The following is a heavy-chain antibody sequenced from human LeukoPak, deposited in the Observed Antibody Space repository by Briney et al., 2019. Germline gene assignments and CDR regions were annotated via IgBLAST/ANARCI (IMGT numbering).Heavy chain of an antibody. V-gene: IGHV3-23*01. CDR3: AKQVVVPAAIKLIPDYYYGMDV. CDR2: IGSSGGGI. D-gene: IGHD2-2*01. Sequence: GGSLRLSCAASGFTFSTYTMYWVRHPPGKRLEWVSIIGSSGGGIHYADSVKGRFTISRDNSKNTLYLQMNSLRAEDTAVYYCAKQVVVPAAIKLIPDYYYGMDVWGQGTTVTVSS. J-gene: IGHJ6*02. CDR1: GFTFSTYT.